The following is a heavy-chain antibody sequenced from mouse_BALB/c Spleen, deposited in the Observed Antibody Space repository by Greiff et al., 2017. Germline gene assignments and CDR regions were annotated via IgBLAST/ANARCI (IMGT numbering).Heavy chain of an antibody. Sequence: EVQLQQSGPGLVKPSQSLSLTCTVTGYSITSDYAWNWIRQFPGNKLEWMGYISYSGSTSYNPSLKSRISITRDTSKNQFFLQLNSVTTEDTATYYCARTQTRAGFAYWGQGTLVTVSA. V-gene: IGHV3-2*02. CDR1: GYSITSDYA. CDR3: ARTQTRAGFAY. J-gene: IGHJ3*01. CDR2: ISYSGST.